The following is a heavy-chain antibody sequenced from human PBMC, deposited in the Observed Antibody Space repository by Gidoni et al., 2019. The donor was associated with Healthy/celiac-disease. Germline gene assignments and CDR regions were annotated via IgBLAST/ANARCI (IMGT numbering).Heavy chain of an antibody. CDR1: GYSFTSYW. V-gene: IGHV5-51*01. Sequence: EVQLVQSGAAVKKPGESLKISCKGSGYSFTSYWIGWVRQMPGKGLEWMGIIYPGDSDTRYSPSFQGQVTISADKSISTAYLQWSSLKASDTAMYYCARQLVGYSSGWFFDYWGQGTLVTVSS. CDR3: ARQLVGYSSGWFFDY. D-gene: IGHD6-19*01. CDR2: IYPGDSDT. J-gene: IGHJ4*02.